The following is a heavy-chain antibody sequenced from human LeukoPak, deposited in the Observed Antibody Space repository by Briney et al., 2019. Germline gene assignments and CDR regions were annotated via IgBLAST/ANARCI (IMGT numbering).Heavy chain of an antibody. CDR2: IYYSGST. CDR3: ARDRVGALYYFDY. CDR1: GGSISSSSYY. D-gene: IGHD1-26*01. J-gene: IGHJ4*02. V-gene: IGHV4-39*07. Sequence: SETLSLTCTVSGGSISSSSYYWGWIRQPPGKGLEWIGSIYYSGSTYYNPSLKSRVTISVDTSKNQFSLKLSSVTAADTAVYYCARDRVGALYYFDYWGQGTLVTVSS.